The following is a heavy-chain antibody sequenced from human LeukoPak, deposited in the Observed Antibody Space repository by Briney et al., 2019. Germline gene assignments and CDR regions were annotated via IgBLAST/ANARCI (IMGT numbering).Heavy chain of an antibody. D-gene: IGHD1-26*01. V-gene: IGHV1-8*01. CDR3: ARGYSGSYLLLAFDI. CDR2: MNPNSGNT. CDR1: GYTLTSYD. Sequence: ASVKVSCKASGYTLTSYDINWVRQATGQGLEWMGWMNPNSGNTGYAQKFQGRVTMTRNTSISTAYMELSSLRSEDTAVYYCARGYSGSYLLLAFDIWGQGTMVTVSS. J-gene: IGHJ3*02.